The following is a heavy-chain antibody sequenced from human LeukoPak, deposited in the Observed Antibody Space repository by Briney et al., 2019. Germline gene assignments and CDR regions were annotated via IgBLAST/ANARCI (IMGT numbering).Heavy chain of an antibody. J-gene: IGHJ6*02. D-gene: IGHD5-18*01. CDR1: GFTFSSYW. CDR2: INHNGNVN. V-gene: IGHV3-7*03. Sequence: PGVSLRLSCAASGFTFSSYWMNWARQAPGKGLEWVASINHNGNVNYYVDSVKGRFTISRDNSKNTLYLQMKSLRDEDTAVYYCAKRSFVGVSYGAPPDVWGQGTTVTVSS. CDR3: AKRSFVGVSYGAPPDV.